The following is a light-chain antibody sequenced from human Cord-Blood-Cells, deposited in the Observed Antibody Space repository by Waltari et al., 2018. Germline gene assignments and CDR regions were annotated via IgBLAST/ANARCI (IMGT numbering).Light chain of an antibody. Sequence: DIQMTQSPSSLSASVGDRVTITCRASQSISSYLNWYQQKPGKAPKLLIYAASSLQSGVPSRFSGSGSGKDFTLTISSLQPEDFATYYCQQSYSTPVQFGQGTKLEIK. J-gene: IGKJ2*01. CDR1: QSISSY. CDR2: AAS. V-gene: IGKV1-39*01. CDR3: QQSYSTPVQ.